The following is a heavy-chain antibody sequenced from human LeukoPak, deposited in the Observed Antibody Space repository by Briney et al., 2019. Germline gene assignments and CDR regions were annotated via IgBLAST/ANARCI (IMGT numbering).Heavy chain of an antibody. CDR1: GYTFTSYD. CDR2: MNPNSGNT. J-gene: IGHJ6*03. V-gene: IGHV1-8*03. D-gene: IGHD5-12*01. CDR3: ARGGATYLYYYMDV. Sequence: ASVKVSCKASGYTFTSYDINWVRQATGQGLEWMGWMNPNSGNTGYAQKFQGRVTITRNTSISTAYMELSSLRSEDTAVYYCARGGATYLYYYMDVWGKGTTVTVSS.